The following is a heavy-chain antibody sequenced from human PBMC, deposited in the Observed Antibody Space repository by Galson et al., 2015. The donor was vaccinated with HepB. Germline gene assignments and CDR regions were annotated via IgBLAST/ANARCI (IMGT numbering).Heavy chain of an antibody. CDR1: GFTFSSYG. CDR2: IWYDGSNK. Sequence: SLRLSCAASGFTFSSYGMHWVRQAPGKGLEWVAVIWYDGSNKYYADSVKGRFTISRDNSKNTLYLQMNSLRAEDTAVYYCARGVSLECGYRWPFYYYGMDVWGQGTTVTVSS. CDR3: ARGVSLECGYRWPFYYYGMDV. V-gene: IGHV3-33*01. D-gene: IGHD5-18*01. J-gene: IGHJ6*02.